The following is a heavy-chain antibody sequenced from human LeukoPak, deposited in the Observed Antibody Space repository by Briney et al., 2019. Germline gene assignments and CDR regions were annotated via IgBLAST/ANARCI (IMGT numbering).Heavy chain of an antibody. CDR2: IYYSGST. V-gene: IGHV4-59*01. D-gene: IGHD3-10*01. J-gene: IGHJ4*02. CDR1: GGSISTYY. Sequence: SETLSLTCTVSGGSISTYYWSWIRQPPGKGPEWIGYIYYSGSTNYNPSLRSRVTISVDTSKNQFSLKLSSVTAADTAVYYCARADSITMVRGVISPGNFDYWGQGTLVTVSS. CDR3: ARADSITMVRGVISPGNFDY.